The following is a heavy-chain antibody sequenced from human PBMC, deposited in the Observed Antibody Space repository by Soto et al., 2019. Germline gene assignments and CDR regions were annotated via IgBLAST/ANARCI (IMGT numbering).Heavy chain of an antibody. D-gene: IGHD4-17*01. CDR3: ATRDYGDYYVFDY. V-gene: IGHV4-31*03. J-gene: IGHJ4*02. Sequence: PSETLSLTCTVSGGSISSGGYYWSWIRQHPGKGLEWIGYIYYSGSTYYNPSLKSRVAISVDTSKNQFSLKLSSVTAADTAVYYGATRDYGDYYVFDYWGQGTLVTVSS. CDR1: GGSISSGGYY. CDR2: IYYSGST.